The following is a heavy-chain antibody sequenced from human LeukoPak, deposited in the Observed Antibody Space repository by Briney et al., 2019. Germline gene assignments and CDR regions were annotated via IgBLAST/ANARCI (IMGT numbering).Heavy chain of an antibody. V-gene: IGHV3-23*01. J-gene: IGHJ4*02. CDR2: ISGSGGTT. Sequence: GGSLRLSCATSGFTFSNYAVSWVRQAPGKGLEWVSSISGSGGTTYYADSVKGRFTISRDNSENTLYLQMNSLRAEDTAVYYCAKDPYRASSGLVDYWGQGTLVTVSS. D-gene: IGHD5-12*01. CDR1: GFTFSNYA. CDR3: AKDPYRASSGLVDY.